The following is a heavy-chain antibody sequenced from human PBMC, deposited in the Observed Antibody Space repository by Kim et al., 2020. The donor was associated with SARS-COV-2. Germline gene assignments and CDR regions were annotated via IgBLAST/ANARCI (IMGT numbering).Heavy chain of an antibody. D-gene: IGHD3-10*01. V-gene: IGHV1-2*02. Sequence: ASVKVSCKASGYTFTGYYMHWVRQAPGQGLEWMGWINPNSGGTNYAKKFQGRVTMTRDTSISTAYMELSRLRSDDTAVYYCARDRGEWQKDSWGQGTLVTVSS. CDR1: GYTFTGYY. CDR3: ARDRGEWQKDS. CDR2: INPNSGGT. J-gene: IGHJ4*02.